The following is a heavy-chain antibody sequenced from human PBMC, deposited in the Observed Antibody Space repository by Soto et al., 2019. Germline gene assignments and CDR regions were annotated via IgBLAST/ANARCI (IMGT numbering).Heavy chain of an antibody. CDR1: GYTFTSYG. CDR3: AREGPAARYYYYYGMDV. D-gene: IGHD2-2*01. V-gene: IGHV1-18*04. J-gene: IGHJ6*02. Sequence: QVQPVQSGAEVKKPGASVKVSCKASGYTFTSYGISWVRQAPGQGLEWMGWISAYNGNTNYAQKLQGRVTMTTDTSTSTAYMALRSLRSDDTAVYYCAREGPAARYYYYYGMDVWGQGTTVTVSS. CDR2: ISAYNGNT.